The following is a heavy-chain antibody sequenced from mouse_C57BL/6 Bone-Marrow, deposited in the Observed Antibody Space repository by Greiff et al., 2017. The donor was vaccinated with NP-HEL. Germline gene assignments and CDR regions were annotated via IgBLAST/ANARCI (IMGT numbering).Heavy chain of an antibody. Sequence: QVQLQQSGPELVKPGASVKISCKASGYAFSSSWMNWVKQRPGQGLEWIGRIYPGDGDTNYNGKFKGKATLTADKSSSTAYMQLSSLTSEDSAVYFGARGRLLRYWYFDVWGTGTTVTVSS. D-gene: IGHD1-1*01. V-gene: IGHV1-82*01. J-gene: IGHJ1*03. CDR1: GYAFSSSW. CDR2: IYPGDGDT. CDR3: ARGRLLRYWYFDV.